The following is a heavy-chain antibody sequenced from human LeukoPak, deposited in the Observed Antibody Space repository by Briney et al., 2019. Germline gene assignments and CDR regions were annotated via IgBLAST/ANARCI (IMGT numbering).Heavy chain of an antibody. J-gene: IGHJ4*02. D-gene: IGHD3-16*01. V-gene: IGHV3-11*01. CDR2: ISSSGGTI. CDR1: GFTFSDSY. CDR3: AKEGGDRGEVYFDY. Sequence: GGSLRLSCSASGFTFSDSYMSWLRQVPGKGLEWISYISSSGGTIYYADSVKGRFTFSRDNAKNSLYLQMNSLRAEDTAVYYCAKEGGDRGEVYFDYWGQGTLVTVSS.